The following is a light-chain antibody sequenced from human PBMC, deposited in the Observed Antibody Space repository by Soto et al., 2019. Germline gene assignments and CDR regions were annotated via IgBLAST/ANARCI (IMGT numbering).Light chain of an antibody. CDR1: QSVSSY. CDR2: RAS. V-gene: IGKV3-15*01. J-gene: IGKJ2*01. Sequence: EIVMTQSPATVSVSPGGRATLSCRASQSVSSYLAWYQQRPGQPPRLLIYRASTRATGVPARFSGSGSGTEFSLTISSLQSEDFAVYYCQQYSTWPPRYTFGQGTKLEI. CDR3: QQYSTWPPRYT.